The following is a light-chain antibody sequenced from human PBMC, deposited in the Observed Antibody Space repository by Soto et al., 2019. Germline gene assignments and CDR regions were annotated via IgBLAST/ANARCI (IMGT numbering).Light chain of an antibody. CDR2: EVS. J-gene: IGLJ3*02. CDR1: SSDVGGYNY. Sequence: QSVLTQPPSASGSPGQSVTISCTGTSSDVGGYNYVSWYQQHPGKAPKLMISEVSKRPSGVPDRFSGSKSGNTASLTVSGLQAEDEAEYFCGSFTTSRIWVFGGGTQLTVL. V-gene: IGLV2-8*01. CDR3: GSFTTSRIWV.